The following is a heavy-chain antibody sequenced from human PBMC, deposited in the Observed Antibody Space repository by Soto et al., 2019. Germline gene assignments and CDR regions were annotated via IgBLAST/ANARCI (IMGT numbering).Heavy chain of an antibody. Sequence: QVPLVQSGAEVKKPGASVKVSCKASGYTFTSYGISWVRQAPGQGLEWMGWISAYNGNTNYAQKLQGRVTMTTDTSTSTAYMELRSLRSDDTAVYYCARIPVGRWLPNWGDYFDYWGQGTLVTVSS. D-gene: IGHD7-27*01. J-gene: IGHJ4*02. CDR1: GYTFTSYG. CDR2: ISAYNGNT. CDR3: ARIPVGRWLPNWGDYFDY. V-gene: IGHV1-18*04.